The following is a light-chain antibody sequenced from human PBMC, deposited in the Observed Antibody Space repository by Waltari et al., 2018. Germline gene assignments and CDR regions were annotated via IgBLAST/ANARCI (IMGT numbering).Light chain of an antibody. CDR3: CSYAGSSRGV. CDR1: SSDVVSYNH. V-gene: IGLV2-23*02. J-gene: IGLJ1*01. Sequence: QSALTQPASVSGSPGQSITISCTGTSSDVVSYNHVSWYQQYPGKVPKLLIYDVTKRPSGVSNRFSGFKSGNTASLTISGLQAEDEADYYCCSYAGSSRGVFGTGTKVTV. CDR2: DVT.